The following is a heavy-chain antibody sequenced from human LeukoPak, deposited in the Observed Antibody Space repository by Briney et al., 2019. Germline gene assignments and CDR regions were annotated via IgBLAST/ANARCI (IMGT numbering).Heavy chain of an antibody. CDR1: GGSISSGSYY. CDR3: ARGLYYDTSAYFDY. V-gene: IGHV4-61*02. CDR2: IYTSGST. D-gene: IGHD3-9*01. J-gene: IGHJ4*02. Sequence: PSETLSLTCTVSGGSISSGSYYWSWIRQPAGKGLEWIGRIYTSGSTNYNPSLKSRVTISVDTSKNQFSLKLSSVTAADTAVYYCARGLYYDTSAYFDYWGQGTLVTVSS.